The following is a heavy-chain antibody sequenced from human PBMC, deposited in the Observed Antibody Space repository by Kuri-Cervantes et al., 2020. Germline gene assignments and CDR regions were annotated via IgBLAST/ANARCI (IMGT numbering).Heavy chain of an antibody. V-gene: IGHV4-39*07. J-gene: IGHJ1*01. CDR3: ARDFGSQSGRGPYFQH. D-gene: IGHD1-26*01. Sequence: SETLSLTCTVSGGSISSSSYYWGWIRQPPGKGLEWIGSIYYSGSTYYNPSLKSRVTISVDKSKNQFSLKLSSVTAADTAVYYFARDFGSQSGRGPYFQHWGQGTLVTVSS. CDR1: GGSISSSSYY. CDR2: IYYSGST.